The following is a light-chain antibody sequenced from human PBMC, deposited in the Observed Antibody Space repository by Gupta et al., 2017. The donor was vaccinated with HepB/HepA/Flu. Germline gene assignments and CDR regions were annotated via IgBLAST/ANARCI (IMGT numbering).Light chain of an antibody. CDR3: QQYDNLPPLT. CDR1: QDISNY. CDR2: DAS. Sequence: DIQMTQSPSSLSASVGYRVTITCQASQDISNYLNWYQQKPGKAPKLLIYDASNLETGVPSRFSGSGSGTDFTFTISSLQPEDIATYYCQQYDNLPPLTCGGGTKVEIK. V-gene: IGKV1-33*01. J-gene: IGKJ4*01.